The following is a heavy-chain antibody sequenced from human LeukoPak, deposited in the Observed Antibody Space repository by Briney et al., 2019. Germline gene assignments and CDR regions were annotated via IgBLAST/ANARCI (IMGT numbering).Heavy chain of an antibody. CDR3: ARHECGGDCYYDAFDR. CDR1: GGSISRSS. CDR2: IHNRGST. Sequence: KPSETLSLTCTVSGGSISRSSWSWIRQPPGKGLEWIAYIHNRGSTNHNPSLKSRVTISLDTSKSQFSLRLSSVTAADTAMYYCARHECGGDCYYDAFDRWGQGTMVTVSS. J-gene: IGHJ3*02. V-gene: IGHV4-59*08. D-gene: IGHD2-21*02.